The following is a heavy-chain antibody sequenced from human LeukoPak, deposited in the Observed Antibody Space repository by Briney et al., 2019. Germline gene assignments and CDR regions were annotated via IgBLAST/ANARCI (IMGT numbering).Heavy chain of an antibody. CDR3: ARIGSSGYYYYYGMDV. D-gene: IGHD3-22*01. Sequence: SETLSLTCTVSGGSISSGGYYWSWIRQHPGKGLEWIGYIYYSGGTYYNPSLKSRVTISVDTSKNQFSLKLSSVTAADTAVYYCARIGSSGYYYYYGMDVWGQGTTVTVSS. CDR2: IYYSGGT. CDR1: GGSISSGGYY. J-gene: IGHJ6*02. V-gene: IGHV4-31*03.